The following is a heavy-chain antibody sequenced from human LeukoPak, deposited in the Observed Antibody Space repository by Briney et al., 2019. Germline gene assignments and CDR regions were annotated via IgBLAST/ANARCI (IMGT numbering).Heavy chain of an antibody. V-gene: IGHV3-23*01. D-gene: IGHD3-22*01. J-gene: IGHJ2*01. Sequence: GGSLRLSCAASGFPFSSYAMGWVRQAPRKGLEWVPAITASSGGTYYADSVKGRFTISRDNSKNTLYLQINSLRAEDAAIYYCAKTRFYYDSSFDYWYFDLWGRGTLVTVSS. CDR1: GFPFSSYA. CDR2: ITASSGGT. CDR3: AKTRFYYDSSFDYWYFDL.